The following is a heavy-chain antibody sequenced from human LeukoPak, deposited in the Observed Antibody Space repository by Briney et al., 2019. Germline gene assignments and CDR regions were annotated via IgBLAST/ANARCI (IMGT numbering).Heavy chain of an antibody. CDR3: ARVGGGGVDAFDI. V-gene: IGHV4-59*12. Sequence: SETLSLTCTVSGGSISSYYWSWIRQPPGKGLEWIGYIYYSGSTNYNPSLKSRVTISVDTSKNQFSLKLSSVTAADTAVYYCARVGGGGVDAFDIWGQGTMVTVSS. CDR1: GGSISSYY. J-gene: IGHJ3*02. CDR2: IYYSGST. D-gene: IGHD1-26*01.